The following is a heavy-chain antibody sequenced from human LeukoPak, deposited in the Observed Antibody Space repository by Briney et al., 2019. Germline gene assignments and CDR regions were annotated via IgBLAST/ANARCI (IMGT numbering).Heavy chain of an antibody. CDR3: TRVRKLGIAAAGGYFDY. J-gene: IGHJ4*02. V-gene: IGHV3-7*01. Sequence: PGGSLRLSCAASGFTFSSYWMSWVRQAPGKGLEWVANIKQDGSEKYYVDSVKGRFTISRDNAKNSLYLQMNSLRAEDTAVYYCTRVRKLGIAAAGGYFDYWGQGTLVTVSS. CDR1: GFTFSSYW. D-gene: IGHD6-13*01. CDR2: IKQDGSEK.